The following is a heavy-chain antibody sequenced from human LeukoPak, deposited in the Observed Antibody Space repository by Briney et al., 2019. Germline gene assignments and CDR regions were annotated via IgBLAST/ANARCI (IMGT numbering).Heavy chain of an antibody. CDR3: PKGGSGSSFDY. CDR1: GFPFSGYA. CDR2: ISYDGNNK. V-gene: IGHV3-30-3*01. D-gene: IGHD3-10*01. J-gene: IGHJ4*02. Sequence: GGSLRLSCAASGFPFSGYAMHWVRQAPGKGLEWVALISYDGNNKYYADSVKGRFTISRDNSKNTLYLQMSSLRAEDTAVYYCPKGGSGSSFDYWGQGTLVTVSS.